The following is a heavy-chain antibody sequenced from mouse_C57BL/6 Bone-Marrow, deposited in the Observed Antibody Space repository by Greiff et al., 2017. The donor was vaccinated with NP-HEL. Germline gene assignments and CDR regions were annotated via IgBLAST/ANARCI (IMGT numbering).Heavy chain of an antibody. Sequence: VQLQQSGPVLVKPGASVKMSCKASGYTFTDYYMNWVKQSPGKSLEWIGVINPYNGGTSYNQKFKGKATLTVDKSSSTAYMELNSLTSEDSAVYYCARGEDWYFDVWGTGTTVTVSS. CDR3: ARGEDWYFDV. J-gene: IGHJ1*03. CDR2: INPYNGGT. CDR1: GYTFTDYY. V-gene: IGHV1-19*01.